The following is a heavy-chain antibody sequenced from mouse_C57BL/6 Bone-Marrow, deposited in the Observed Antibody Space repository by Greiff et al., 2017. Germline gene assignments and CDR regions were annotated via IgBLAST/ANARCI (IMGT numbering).Heavy chain of an antibody. V-gene: IGHV1-80*01. CDR2: IYPGDGDT. J-gene: IGHJ4*01. CDR3: ARSVLWFRSLDY. D-gene: IGHD2-2*01. CDR1: GYAFSSYW. Sequence: QVQLKQSGAELVKPGASVKISCKASGYAFSSYWMNWVKQRPGKGLEWIGQIYPGDGDTTYNGKFKGKATLTADKSSSTAYMQLSSLTSEDSAVYFCARSVLWFRSLDYWGQGTSVTVSS.